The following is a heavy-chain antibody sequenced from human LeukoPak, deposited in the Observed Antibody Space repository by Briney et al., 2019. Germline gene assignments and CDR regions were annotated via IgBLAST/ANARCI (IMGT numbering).Heavy chain of an antibody. CDR3: ARQREDGDY. CDR2: IYYSGST. CDR1: GGSISSYY. J-gene: IGHJ4*02. V-gene: IGHV4-59*08. Sequence: SETLSLTCTVSGGSISSYYWSWIRQPPGKGLEWIGYIYYSGSTNYNPSLKSRVTISVDTSKNQFSLKLSSVTAADTAVYCCARQREDGDYWGQGTLVTVSS. D-gene: IGHD1-26*01.